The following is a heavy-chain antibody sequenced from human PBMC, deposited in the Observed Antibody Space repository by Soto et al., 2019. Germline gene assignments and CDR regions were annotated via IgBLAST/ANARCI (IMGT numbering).Heavy chain of an antibody. J-gene: IGHJ4*02. V-gene: IGHV4-4*02. D-gene: IGHD6-13*01. CDR1: GGSIDSSDW. CDR2: IFHGGTI. CDR3: ARDHHYRNSWSFDS. Sequence: QVQLQESGPGLVKPSGTLSLTCAVSGGSIDSSDWWNWVRQPPGKGLEWIGEIFHGGTIIYNPSLKSRVTISVDKSRNQFSLELTSVTAADTAVYYCARDHHYRNSWSFDSWGLGTLVTVSS.